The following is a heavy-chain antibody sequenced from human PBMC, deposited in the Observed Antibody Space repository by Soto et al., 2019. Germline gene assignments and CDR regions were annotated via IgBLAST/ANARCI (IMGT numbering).Heavy chain of an antibody. D-gene: IGHD6-6*01. CDR3: ARVGYSSSADAFDI. CDR2: ISSSSSYI. V-gene: IGHV3-21*01. Sequence: EVQLVESGGGLVKPGGSLRLSCAASGFTFSSYSMNWVRQAPGKGLEWVSSISSSSSYIYYADSVKGRFTISRDNAKTSLYLQMNSLRAEDTAVYYCARVGYSSSADAFDIWGQGTMVTVSS. J-gene: IGHJ3*02. CDR1: GFTFSSYS.